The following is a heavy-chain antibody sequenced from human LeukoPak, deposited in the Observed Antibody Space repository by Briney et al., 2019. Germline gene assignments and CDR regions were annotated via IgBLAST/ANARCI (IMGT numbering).Heavy chain of an antibody. CDR2: INPSGGST. CDR1: GYTFTSYY. V-gene: IGHV1-46*03. J-gene: IGHJ6*02. Sequence: GASVTVSCTASGYTFTSYYMHWVRQPPGQGLEWMGIINPSGGSTSYAQKFQGRVTMTRDTSTSTVYMELSSLRSEDTAVYYCARDQGCSSGWCAYYYYGMDVWGQGTTVTVSS. D-gene: IGHD6-19*01. CDR3: ARDQGCSSGWCAYYYYGMDV.